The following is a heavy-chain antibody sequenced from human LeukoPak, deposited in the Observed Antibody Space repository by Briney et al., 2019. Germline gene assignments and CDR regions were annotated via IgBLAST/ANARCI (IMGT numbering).Heavy chain of an antibody. Sequence: GGSLRLSCAASGFTFSSYGMHWVRQAPGKGLEWVAVIWYDGNNKFYVDSVKGRFTISRDNSKNTLYLQMNSLKTEDTAVYYCTTAGPHGLRIIMVRGVTITEDYWGQGTLVTVSS. D-gene: IGHD3-10*01. J-gene: IGHJ4*02. CDR2: IWYDGNNK. CDR1: GFTFSSYG. V-gene: IGHV3-33*01. CDR3: TTAGPHGLRIIMVRGVTITEDY.